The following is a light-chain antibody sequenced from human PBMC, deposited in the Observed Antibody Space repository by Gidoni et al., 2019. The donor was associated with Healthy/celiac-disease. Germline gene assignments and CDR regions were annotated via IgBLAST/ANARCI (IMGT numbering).Light chain of an antibody. Sequence: AIRMTQSPSSFSASTGDRVTITCRASQGISSYLAWYQQKPGKAPKLLIYAASTLQSVVPSRFSGSGSGKDFTLTISCLQSEDFATYYCQQYYSYPRTFGQGTKVEIK. CDR3: QQYYSYPRT. CDR2: AAS. V-gene: IGKV1-8*01. J-gene: IGKJ1*01. CDR1: QGISSY.